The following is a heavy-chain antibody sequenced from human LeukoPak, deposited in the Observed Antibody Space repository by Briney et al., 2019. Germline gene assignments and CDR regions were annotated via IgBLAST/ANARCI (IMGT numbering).Heavy chain of an antibody. V-gene: IGHV4-30-2*01. J-gene: IGHJ6*03. CDR2: IYHSGST. CDR3: ARGWNYYYMDV. CDR1: GGSISSGGYY. Sequence: SETLSLTCTVSGGSISSGGYYWSWIRQPPGKGLEWIGYIYHSGSTYYNPSLMSRVTISVDRSKNQFSLKLSSVTAADTAVYYCARGWNYYYMDVWGKGTTVTVSS. D-gene: IGHD1-1*01.